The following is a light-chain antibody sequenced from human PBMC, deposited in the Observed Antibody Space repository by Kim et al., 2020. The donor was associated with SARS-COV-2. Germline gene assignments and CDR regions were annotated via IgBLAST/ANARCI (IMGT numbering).Light chain of an antibody. J-gene: IGLJ2*01. CDR1: NIGSKS. CDR2: YDS. Sequence: APGKTDRITCGGNNIGSKSVHWYQRKPGQAPVLGIYYDSDRPAGIPERFSGSNSGNTATLTISRVEAGDEADYYCQVWDSSSDHVVFGGGTQLTVL. CDR3: QVWDSSSDHVV. V-gene: IGLV3-21*04.